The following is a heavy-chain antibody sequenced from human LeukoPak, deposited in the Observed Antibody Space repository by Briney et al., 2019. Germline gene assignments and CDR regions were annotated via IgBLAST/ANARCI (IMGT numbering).Heavy chain of an antibody. J-gene: IGHJ4*02. CDR3: ARRIGSGSYPTIDY. D-gene: IGHD1-26*01. V-gene: IGHV4-39*01. Sequence: PSETLSLTCTISGGSISSISYYWGWIRQPPGKGLEWIGSIYYTGSTYYNPSLKSRVTISVDTSKNQFSLKLSSVTAADTAVYYCARRIGSGSYPTIDYWGQGTLVTVSS. CDR1: GGSISSISYY. CDR2: IYYTGST.